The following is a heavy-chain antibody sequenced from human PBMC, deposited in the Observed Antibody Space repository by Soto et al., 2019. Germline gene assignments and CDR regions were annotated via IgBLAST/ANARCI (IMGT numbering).Heavy chain of an antibody. CDR1: GGTFNTYA. CDR3: ATDKERLRFGGNDYYAMYV. V-gene: IGHV1-69*12. CDR2: IIPVFRTA. Sequence: QVQLVQSGAEVKKPGSSVKVSCKASGGTFNTYAISWVRQAPGQGLEWMGGIIPVFRTADYAQKFQGRVTIIADDSTSTAYMELSSLTSEDTAVYYCATDKERLRFGGNDYYAMYVGGQGTTVIVAS. D-gene: IGHD1-26*01. J-gene: IGHJ6*02.